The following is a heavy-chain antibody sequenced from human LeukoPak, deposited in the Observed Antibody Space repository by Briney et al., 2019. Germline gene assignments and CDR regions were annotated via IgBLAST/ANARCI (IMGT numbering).Heavy chain of an antibody. V-gene: IGHV3-30*04. CDR2: ISYDGSNK. D-gene: IGHD3-3*01. CDR3: AREVKRFVECLANWFDP. CDR1: GFTLSSYA. J-gene: IGHJ5*02. Sequence: PGGSLRLSCAASGFTLSSYAMHWVRQAPGQGLEWVAVISYDGSNKYYADSVKGRFTISRDNSKNTLYLQMNSLRAEDTAVYYCAREVKRFVECLANWFDPWGQGTLVTVSS.